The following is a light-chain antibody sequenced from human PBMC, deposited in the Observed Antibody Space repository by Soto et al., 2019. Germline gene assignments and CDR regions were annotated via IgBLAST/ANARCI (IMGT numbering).Light chain of an antibody. V-gene: IGKV1-8*01. CDR1: QGISSY. J-gene: IGKJ1*01. Sequence: AIRMTQSPSSFSASTGDRVTITCRASQGISSYLAWYQQKPGKAPKVLIYAASTLQSGVPSTFSGSGSGTDFTLNISCLKSEDFATYYCQQYYSYPPTFGQGTKVEIK. CDR3: QQYYSYPPT. CDR2: AAS.